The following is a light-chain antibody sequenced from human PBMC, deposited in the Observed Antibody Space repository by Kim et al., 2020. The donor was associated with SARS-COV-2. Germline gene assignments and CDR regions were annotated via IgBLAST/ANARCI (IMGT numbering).Light chain of an antibody. CDR1: SLRSYY. V-gene: IGLV3-19*01. CDR3: NSRDSGVNPHWV. J-gene: IGLJ3*02. Sequence: SSELTQDPAVSVALGQTVRITCQGDSLRSYYASWYQQKPGQAPVLVIYGKNNRPSGIPDRFSGSSSGNTASLTITGAQAEDAADYSFNSRDSGVNPHWVF. CDR2: GKN.